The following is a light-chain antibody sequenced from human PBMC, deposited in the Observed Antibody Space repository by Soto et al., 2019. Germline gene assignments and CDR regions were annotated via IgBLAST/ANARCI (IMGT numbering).Light chain of an antibody. CDR3: QQYNNWPLT. J-gene: IGKJ4*01. CDR1: QSVSSN. V-gene: IGKV3-15*01. CDR2: GAS. Sequence: EVVMTQSPATLSVYKGERATLSCRASQSVSSNLAWYQQIPGQAPRLLIYGASTRDVGVPARFSGSGSGTEFTLTISSLQSEDFAIYYCQQYNNWPLTFGGGT.